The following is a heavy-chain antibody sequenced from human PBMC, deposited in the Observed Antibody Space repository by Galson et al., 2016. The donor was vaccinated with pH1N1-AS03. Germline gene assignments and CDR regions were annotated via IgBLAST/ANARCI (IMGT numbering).Heavy chain of an antibody. CDR3: SRDPRTAFDI. Sequence: LRLSCAASGVTFSYYWMHWVRQAPGKGLVWVSGINSDGSGTMYADSVKGRFTISRDNAENTLYLQMNSLRAEDTAIYYCSRDPRTAFDIWRQGTKVTVSS. V-gene: IGHV3-74*03. CDR2: INSDGSGT. CDR1: GVTFSYYW. J-gene: IGHJ3*02.